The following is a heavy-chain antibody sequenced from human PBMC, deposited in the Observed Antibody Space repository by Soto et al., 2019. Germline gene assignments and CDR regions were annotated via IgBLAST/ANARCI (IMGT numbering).Heavy chain of an antibody. V-gene: IGHV3-23*01. CDR3: AKDRDGAAAGPTKFYGMDV. J-gene: IGHJ6*02. D-gene: IGHD6-13*01. CDR1: GFTFSSYA. Sequence: EVQLLESGGGLVQLGESLRLSCAASGFTFSSYAMSWVRQAPGKGLEWVSVISGSGDSTYYADSVRGRFTISRDNSKNTLYLQMNSLRAEDTAVYYCAKDRDGAAAGPTKFYGMDVWGQGTTVTVSS. CDR2: ISGSGDST.